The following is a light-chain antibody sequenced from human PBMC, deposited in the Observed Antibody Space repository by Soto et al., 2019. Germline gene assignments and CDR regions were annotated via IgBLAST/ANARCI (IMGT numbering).Light chain of an antibody. CDR3: QQYDSWPLT. Sequence: EIVLTQSPGTLSLSPEERATLSCRPSQSIGSSYLAWYQQKPGQAPRLVIYDIFTRATGVPTRISGSGSGTEFTLTISSLQSEDFAVYYCQQYDSWPLTFGGGTKVNIK. V-gene: IGKV3-20*01. CDR2: DIF. J-gene: IGKJ4*01. CDR1: QSIGSSY.